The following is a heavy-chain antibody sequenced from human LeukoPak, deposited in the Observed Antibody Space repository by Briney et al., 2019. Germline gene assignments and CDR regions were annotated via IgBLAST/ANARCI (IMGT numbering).Heavy chain of an antibody. Sequence: PSETLSLTCTVSGGSISTTGDYWGWIRQTPGKGLEWIGSLYYRWTTYYNPSLKSRVTVSVDTSKKNLSLSLTSVTAADTAVYFCARSRAYYDPFDLWGQGTLVAVSS. V-gene: IGHV4-39*02. J-gene: IGHJ4*02. CDR3: ARSRAYYDPFDL. CDR1: GGSISTTGDY. CDR2: LYYRWTT. D-gene: IGHD4/OR15-4a*01.